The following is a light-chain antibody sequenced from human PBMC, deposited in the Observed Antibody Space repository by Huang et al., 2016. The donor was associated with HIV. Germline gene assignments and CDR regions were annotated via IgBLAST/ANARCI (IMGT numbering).Light chain of an antibody. CDR3: QHYNGYPLT. V-gene: IGKV1-33*01. Sequence: DIQMTQSPSSLSASVGDRVTITCQASQDINNYLNWYQQRPGRAPKRLIYDASILDKGVPSRCSGSGSGTDFTFTISSLQPEDVATYYCQHYNGYPLTFGQGTR. J-gene: IGKJ5*01. CDR1: QDINNY. CDR2: DAS.